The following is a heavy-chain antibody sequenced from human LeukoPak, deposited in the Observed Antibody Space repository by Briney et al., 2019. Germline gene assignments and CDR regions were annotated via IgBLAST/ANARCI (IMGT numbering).Heavy chain of an antibody. Sequence: QPSETLSLTCTVSGGSISSSSYYWGWIRQAPGKGLEWVAVISHDGSIEKYADSVRGRFTISRDNSKKTLFLQMNSLRAEDTAVYYCAKSMIIEAITQMDVWGQGTTVTVSS. CDR2: ISHDGSIE. CDR3: AKSMIIEAITQMDV. V-gene: IGHV3-30*18. D-gene: IGHD3-22*01. CDR1: GGSISSSS. J-gene: IGHJ6*02.